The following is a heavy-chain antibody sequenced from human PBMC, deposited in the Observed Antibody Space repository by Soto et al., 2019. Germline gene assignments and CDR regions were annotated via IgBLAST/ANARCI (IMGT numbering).Heavy chain of an antibody. J-gene: IGHJ5*02. CDR3: AKAPDIVVVPPSLNWFDP. CDR2: ISGSGGST. V-gene: IGHV3-23*01. Sequence: GGSLRLSCAASGFTFSSYAMSWVRQAPGKGLEWVSAISGSGGSTYYADSVKGRFTISRDNSKNTLYLQMNSLRAEDTAVYYCAKAPDIVVVPPSLNWFDPWGQGTLVTVSS. CDR1: GFTFSSYA. D-gene: IGHD2-2*01.